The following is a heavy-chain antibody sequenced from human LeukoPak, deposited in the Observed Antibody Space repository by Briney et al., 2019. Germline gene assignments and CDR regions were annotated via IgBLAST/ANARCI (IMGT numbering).Heavy chain of an antibody. J-gene: IGHJ4*02. D-gene: IGHD3-22*01. CDR3: ARDYGGWLSDY. Sequence: GGSLRLSCAASGFTFSSYEMNWVRQAPGKGLEWVSYISSSGSTIYYADSVKRRFTISRDNAKNSLYLQMNSLRAEDTAVYYCARDYGGWLSDYWGQGTLVTVSS. CDR2: ISSSGSTI. V-gene: IGHV3-48*03. CDR1: GFTFSSYE.